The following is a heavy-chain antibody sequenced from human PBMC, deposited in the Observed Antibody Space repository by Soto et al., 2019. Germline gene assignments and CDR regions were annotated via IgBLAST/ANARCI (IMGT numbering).Heavy chain of an antibody. CDR3: ARTKWFGELFRTYYFDY. D-gene: IGHD3-10*01. Sequence: SLRLSCAASGFTFSSYGMHWVRQAPGKGLEWVAVIWYDGSNKYYADSVKGRFTISRDNSKNTLYLQMNSLRAEDTAVYYCARTKWFGELFRTYYFDYWGQGTLVTV. V-gene: IGHV3-33*01. CDR1: GFTFSSYG. CDR2: IWYDGSNK. J-gene: IGHJ4*02.